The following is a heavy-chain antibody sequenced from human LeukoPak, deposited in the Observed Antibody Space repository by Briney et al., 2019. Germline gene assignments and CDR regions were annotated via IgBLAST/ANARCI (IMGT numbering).Heavy chain of an antibody. J-gene: IGHJ1*01. V-gene: IGHV1-3*04. D-gene: IGHD3-10*01. CDR2: INTGNGNT. CDR3: ARVPLDDASRHYYPH. CDR1: GYTFTNYG. Sequence: GASVKVACKPSGYTFTNYGMHWVRQAPRQSPEWMGWINTGNGNTKSSQKFQDRVTLTRDTSASTAYMELNSLSSEDMAVYYCARVPLDDASRHYYPHWGQGTLVTVSS.